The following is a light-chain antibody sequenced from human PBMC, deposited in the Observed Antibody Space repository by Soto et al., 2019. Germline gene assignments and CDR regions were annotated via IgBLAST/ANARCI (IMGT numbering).Light chain of an antibody. J-gene: IGLJ3*02. CDR1: RFNIGNNN. CDR2: SDD. CDR3: ATWDDSLSGVV. Sequence: QSVLTQPPSASGTPGQRVTISCSGSRFNIGNNNVYWYQQLPGTAPKLLIYSDDQRPSGVPDRFSGSKSATSGSLAISGLRSEDEADYYCATWDDSLSGVVFGGGTKLTVL. V-gene: IGLV1-47*02.